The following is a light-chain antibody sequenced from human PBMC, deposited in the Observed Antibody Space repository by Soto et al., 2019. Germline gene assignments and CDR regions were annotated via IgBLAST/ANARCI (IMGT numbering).Light chain of an antibody. CDR2: GAS. CDR3: QQYNNLPPYT. V-gene: IGKV3-15*01. CDR1: QSVSSN. J-gene: IGKJ3*01. Sequence: EIVMTQSPATLSVSPGERATLSCRASQSVSSNLAWYQQKPGQAPRLLIYGASTRATGIPARFSGSGSGTEFTLTISSLQSEDFAVYYCQQYNNLPPYTFGPGTQVAIK.